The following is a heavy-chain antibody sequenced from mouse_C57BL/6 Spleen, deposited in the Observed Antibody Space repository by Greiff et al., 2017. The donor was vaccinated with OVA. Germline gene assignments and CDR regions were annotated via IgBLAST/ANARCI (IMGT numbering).Heavy chain of an antibody. J-gene: IGHJ4*01. CDR1: GFNIKNTY. D-gene: IGHD1-1*01. CDR3: FLITTVVAPSDAMDY. CDR2: IDPANGNT. Sequence: VHVKQSVAELVRPGASVKLSCTASGFNIKNTYMHWVQPRPEQGLDWIGRIDPANGNTKYAPKLHGKDTITADTSSNTAYLQLSSLTAADTAIYYCFLITTVVAPSDAMDYWGQGTAVTVSS. V-gene: IGHV14-3*01.